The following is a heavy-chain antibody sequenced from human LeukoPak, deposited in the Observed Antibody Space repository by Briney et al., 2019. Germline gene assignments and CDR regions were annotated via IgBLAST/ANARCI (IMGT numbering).Heavy chain of an antibody. CDR1: GGSILRSSYY. D-gene: IGHD6-19*01. Sequence: SETLSLTCTVSGGSILRSSYYWGWIRQPPGKGLEWMGYIYYSGNSNYNPSLKSRVTMSVDTSKNQFSLNLSSVTALDTAVYYCARIFLGYSSGWYFDYWGQGTLVTVSS. V-gene: IGHV4-39*07. CDR3: ARIFLGYSSGWYFDY. CDR2: IYYSGNS. J-gene: IGHJ4*02.